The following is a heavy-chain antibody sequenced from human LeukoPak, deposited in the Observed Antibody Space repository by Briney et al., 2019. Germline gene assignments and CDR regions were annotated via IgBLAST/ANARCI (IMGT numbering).Heavy chain of an antibody. D-gene: IGHD4-17*01. CDR3: ASPLSGDYSFDY. V-gene: IGHV1-69*10. CDR1: GGTFSSYA. Sequence: ASVKVSCKASGGTFSSYAISWVRQAPGQGLEWMGGIIPILGIANYAQKFQGRVTIIADKSTNTAYMELSSLRSEDTAVYYCASPLSGDYSFDYWGQGTLVTVSS. CDR2: IIPILGIA. J-gene: IGHJ4*02.